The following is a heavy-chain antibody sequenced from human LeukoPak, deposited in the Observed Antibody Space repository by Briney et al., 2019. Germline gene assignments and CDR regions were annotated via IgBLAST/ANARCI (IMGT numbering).Heavy chain of an antibody. CDR2: ISSSSSYI. CDR1: GFAFSSYS. D-gene: IGHD2-15*01. Sequence: GGSLTLSCAASGFAFSSYSMNWVRQAPGRGLEWVSSISSSSSYIYYADSVKGRFTISRDNAKNSLYLQLNSLRAGDTAVYYCARGACSGGSCYPIGYGMDVWGQGNTVTVSS. J-gene: IGHJ6*02. V-gene: IGHV3-21*01. CDR3: ARGACSGGSCYPIGYGMDV.